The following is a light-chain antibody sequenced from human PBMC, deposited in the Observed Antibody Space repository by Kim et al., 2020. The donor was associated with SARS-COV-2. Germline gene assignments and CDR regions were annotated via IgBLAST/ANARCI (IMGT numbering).Light chain of an antibody. J-gene: IGKJ2*01. V-gene: IGKV3D-15*01. CDR3: QQYNNWPYT. CDR2: AAS. CDR1: QSVSSN. Sequence: SVSPGERATLHCRASQSVSSNLAWYQQKPGQAPRLLIYAASTRATGIPARFSGSGSGTEFTLTISSLQSEDFAVYYCQQYNNWPYTFGQGTKLEI.